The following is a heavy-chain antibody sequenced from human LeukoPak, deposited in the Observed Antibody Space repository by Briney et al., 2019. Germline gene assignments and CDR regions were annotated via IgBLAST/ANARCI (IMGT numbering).Heavy chain of an antibody. Sequence: GGSLRLSCTASGFTFGDYAMSWVRQAPGKGLEWVAVIWYDGSNKYYADSVKGRFTISRDNSKNMLYLLMNSLRAEDTAVYFCARSFTIFGVETTYYYYGMDVWGQGTTVTVSS. CDR1: GFTFGDYA. D-gene: IGHD3-3*01. CDR3: ARSFTIFGVETTYYYYGMDV. J-gene: IGHJ6*02. CDR2: IWYDGSNK. V-gene: IGHV3-33*01.